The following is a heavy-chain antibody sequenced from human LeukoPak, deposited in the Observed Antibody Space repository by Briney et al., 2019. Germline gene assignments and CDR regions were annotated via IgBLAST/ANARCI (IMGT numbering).Heavy chain of an antibody. CDR1: GYSFNSYW. D-gene: IGHD2-8*01. CDR2: IYPGSSDT. V-gene: IGHV5-51*01. Sequence: GESLKISRRGSGYSFNSYWIDWGRQMPGKGVEWMGIIYPGSSDTRYSPSFQGQVTMSADKSITPAYLQWSSLKASDTAMYYCASLARRVYVEYYFDYWGQGTLVTVSS. CDR3: ASLARRVYVEYYFDY. J-gene: IGHJ4*02.